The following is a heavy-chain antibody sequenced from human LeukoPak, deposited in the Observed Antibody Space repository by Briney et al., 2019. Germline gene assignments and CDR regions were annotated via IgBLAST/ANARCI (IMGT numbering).Heavy chain of an antibody. J-gene: IGHJ3*02. CDR2: IYYSGST. CDR1: GGSIRSYY. V-gene: IGHV4-59*12. CDR3: ASYSSSWSKGGAFDI. D-gene: IGHD6-13*01. Sequence: SETLSLTXTVSGGSIRSYYWSWIRQPPGKGLEWIGYIYYSGSTNYNPSLKSRVTMSVDTSKNQFSLKLSSVTAADTAVYYCASYSSSWSKGGAFDIWGQGTMVTVSS.